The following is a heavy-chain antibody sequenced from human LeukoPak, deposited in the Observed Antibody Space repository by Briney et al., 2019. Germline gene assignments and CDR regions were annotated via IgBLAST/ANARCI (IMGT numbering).Heavy chain of an antibody. V-gene: IGHV3-74*01. CDR3: ARSNWPYYFDY. Sequence: GGCLRLSCAASEFTFSNYWMHWVRQAPGKALVWVSWITGDGSSTRYADSVKGRFTISRDNSKNTLYLQVNSLRADDTAVYYCARSNWPYYFDYWGQGALVTVSS. D-gene: IGHD1-1*01. J-gene: IGHJ4*02. CDR1: EFTFSNYW. CDR2: ITGDGSST.